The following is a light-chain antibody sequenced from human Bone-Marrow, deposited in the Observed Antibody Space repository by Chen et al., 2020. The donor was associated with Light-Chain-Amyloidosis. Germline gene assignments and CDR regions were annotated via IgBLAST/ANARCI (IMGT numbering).Light chain of an antibody. CDR2: EVT. CDR3: SSYSITNTLV. J-gene: IGLJ1*01. Sequence: PLMQPASVSCSPRQSITISCTGTISDVGGDTHVSWYQQHPDQAPKLMIYEVTNPPLWVPDRCSGSKSNNTASMTISGLQTEDEADYFCSSYSITNTLVFGSGTRVTVL. CDR1: ISDVGGDTH. V-gene: IGLV2-14*01.